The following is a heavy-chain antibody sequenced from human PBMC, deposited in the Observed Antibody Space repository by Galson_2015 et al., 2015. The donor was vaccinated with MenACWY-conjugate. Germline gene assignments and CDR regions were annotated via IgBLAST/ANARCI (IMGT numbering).Heavy chain of an antibody. CDR3: ARGDCSGGSCYVFDY. Sequence: SVKVSCKASGYTFTSYYMHWVRQAPGQGLEWMGIINSSGGSTSYAQKFQGRVTMTRDTSTSTVYMELSSLRSEDTAVYYCARGDCSGGSCYVFDYWGQGTLVTVSS. J-gene: IGHJ4*02. D-gene: IGHD2-15*01. CDR1: GYTFTSYY. V-gene: IGHV1-46*01. CDR2: INSSGGST.